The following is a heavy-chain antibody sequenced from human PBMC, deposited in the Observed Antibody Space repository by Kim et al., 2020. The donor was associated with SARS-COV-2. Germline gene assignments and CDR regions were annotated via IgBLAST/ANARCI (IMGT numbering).Heavy chain of an antibody. D-gene: IGHD3-3*01. J-gene: IGHJ4*02. V-gene: IGHV3-15*01. CDR3: TTDFLNDFWSGYYGGGY. Sequence: VKGRFTISRDDSKDTLYLQMNSLKTEETAVYYCTTDFLNDFWSGYYGGGYWGQGTLVTVSS.